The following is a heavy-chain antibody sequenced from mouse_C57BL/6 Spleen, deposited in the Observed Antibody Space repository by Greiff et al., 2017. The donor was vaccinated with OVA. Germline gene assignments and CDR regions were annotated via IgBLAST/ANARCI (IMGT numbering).Heavy chain of an antibody. D-gene: IGHD1-1*01. CDR3: ARSFITTVVATRYFDY. CDR1: GYTFTGYW. CDR2: ILPGSGST. Sequence: QVQLQQSGAELMKPGASVKLSCKATGYTFTGYWIEWVKQRPGHGLEWIGEILPGSGSTNYNEKFKGKATFTADTSSNTAYIQLSILTTEDSAIYYCARSFITTVVATRYFDYWGQGTTLTVSS. J-gene: IGHJ2*01. V-gene: IGHV1-9*01.